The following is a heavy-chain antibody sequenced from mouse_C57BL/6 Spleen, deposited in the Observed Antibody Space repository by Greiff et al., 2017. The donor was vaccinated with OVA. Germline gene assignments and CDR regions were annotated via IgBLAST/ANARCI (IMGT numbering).Heavy chain of an antibody. Sequence: VQLPQSGPGINKPSQSLSLTCTVTGYSITSGYDWHWIRHFPGNKLEWMGYISYSGSTNYNPSLKSRISITHDTSKNHFYLKLNSMTTKDTATDDCARSNYPCWYFDVWGTGTTVTVSS. D-gene: IGHD2-5*01. CDR2: ISYSGST. CDR1: GYSITSGYD. J-gene: IGHJ1*03. CDR3: ARSNYPCWYFDV. V-gene: IGHV3-1*01.